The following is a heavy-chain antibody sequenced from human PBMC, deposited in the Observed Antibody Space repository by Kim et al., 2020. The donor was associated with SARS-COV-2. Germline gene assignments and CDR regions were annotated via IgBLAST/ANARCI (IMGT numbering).Heavy chain of an antibody. CDR2: ISSSSSYI. CDR3: ARDQTVYCSSTSCHDPTIDY. CDR1: GFTFSSYS. J-gene: IGHJ4*02. V-gene: IGHV3-21*01. Sequence: GGSLRLSCAASGFTFSSYSMNWVRQAPGKGLEWVSSISSSSSYIYYADSVKGRFTISRDNAKNSLYLQMNSLRAEDTAVYYCARDQTVYCSSTSCHDPTIDYWGQGTLVTVSS. D-gene: IGHD2-2*01.